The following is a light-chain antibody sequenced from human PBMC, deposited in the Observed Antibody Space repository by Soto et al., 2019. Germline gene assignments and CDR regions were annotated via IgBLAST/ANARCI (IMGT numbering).Light chain of an antibody. CDR2: WAS. CDR3: QQYYSTRT. Sequence: DIVMTQSQDSLAVSLGERATINCKSSQSVLYSSNNKNYLAWYQQKPGQPPKLLIYWASTRESGVPARFSGSGSGINFTLTISSLQAEDVAVYYCQQYYSTRTFGRGTQVKIK. CDR1: QSVLYSSNNKNY. V-gene: IGKV4-1*01. J-gene: IGKJ1*01.